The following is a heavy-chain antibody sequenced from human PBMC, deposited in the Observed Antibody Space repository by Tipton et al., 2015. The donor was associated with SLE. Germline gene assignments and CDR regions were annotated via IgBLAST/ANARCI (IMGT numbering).Heavy chain of an antibody. CDR3: ARWAGPAVNFDY. CDR1: GGSISSYY. CDR2: IYYSGST. Sequence: TLSLTCTVSGGSISSYYWSWIRQPPGKGLEWIGYIYYSGSTNYNPSLKSRVTISVDTSKNQFSLKLSSVTAADTAVYYFARWAGPAVNFDYWGQGPLVTVSS. V-gene: IGHV4-59*01. J-gene: IGHJ4*02. D-gene: IGHD6-19*01.